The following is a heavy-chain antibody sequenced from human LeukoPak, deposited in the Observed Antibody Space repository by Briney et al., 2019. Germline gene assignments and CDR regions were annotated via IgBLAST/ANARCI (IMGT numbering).Heavy chain of an antibody. CDR2: IRSKANSYAT. D-gene: IGHD5-12*01. CDR1: GFTFSGSA. CDR3: TRNIVCIDCYYGMDV. V-gene: IGHV3-73*01. J-gene: IGHJ6*02. Sequence: GGSLRLSCAASGFTFSGSAMHWVRQASGKGLEWVGRIRSKANSYATAYAASVKGRFTISRDDSKNTAYLQMNSLKTEDTAVYYCTRNIVCIDCYYGMDVWGQGTTVTVSS.